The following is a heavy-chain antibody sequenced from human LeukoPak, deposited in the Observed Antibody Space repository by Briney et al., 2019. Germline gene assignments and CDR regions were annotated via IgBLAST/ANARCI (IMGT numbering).Heavy chain of an antibody. CDR2: IKQDGSEK. Sequence: GGSLRLSCTASGFIFSSHWMSWVRQAPGKGLEWVANIKQDGSEKYYVDSVKGRFTISRDNSKNTLYLQMNSLRAEDTAVYYCAKEAFAVATSVDYYYYYGMDVWGQGATVTVSS. CDR1: GFIFSSHW. CDR3: AKEAFAVATSVDYYYYYGMDV. J-gene: IGHJ6*02. D-gene: IGHD5-12*01. V-gene: IGHV3-7*01.